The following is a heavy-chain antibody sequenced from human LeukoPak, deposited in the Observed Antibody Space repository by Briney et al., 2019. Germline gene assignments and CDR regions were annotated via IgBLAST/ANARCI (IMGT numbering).Heavy chain of an antibody. CDR3: ARSPSPYCGGDCYSGEGIPYYFDY. J-gene: IGHJ4*02. V-gene: IGHV4-59*01. CDR2: IYYSGST. CDR1: GGSISSYY. Sequence: SETLSLTCTVSGGSISSYYWSWIRQPPGKGLEWIGYIYYSGSTNYNPSLKSRVTISVDTSKNQFSLKLSSVTAADTAVYYCARSPSPYCGGDCYSGEGIPYYFDYWGQGTLVTVSS. D-gene: IGHD2-21*02.